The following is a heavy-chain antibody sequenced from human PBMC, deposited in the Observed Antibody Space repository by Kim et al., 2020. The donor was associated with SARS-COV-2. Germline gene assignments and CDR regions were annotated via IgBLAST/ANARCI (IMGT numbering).Heavy chain of an antibody. D-gene: IGHD3-10*01. CDR3: ARDTGWFGELYGMDV. V-gene: IGHV3-66*02. CDR1: GFTVSSNY. J-gene: IGHJ6*02. Sequence: GGSLRLSCAASGFTVSSNYMSWVRQAPGKGLEWVSVIYSGGSTYYADSVKGRFTISRDNSKNTLYLQMNSLRAEDTAVYYCARDTGWFGELYGMDVWGQGTTVTVSS. CDR2: IYSGGST.